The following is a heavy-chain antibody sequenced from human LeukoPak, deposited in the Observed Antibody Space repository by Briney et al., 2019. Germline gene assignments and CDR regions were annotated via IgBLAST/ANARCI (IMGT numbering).Heavy chain of an antibody. D-gene: IGHD6-13*01. Sequence: ASVKVSCKASGYTFTCYGISWVRQAPGQGLEWMGWISAYNGNTNYAQKLQGRVTMTTDTSTSTAYMELRSLRSDDTAVYYCARGGTAIAAAGTPKYNWFDPWGQGTLVTVSS. V-gene: IGHV1-18*01. CDR1: GYTFTCYG. CDR3: ARGGTAIAAAGTPKYNWFDP. CDR2: ISAYNGNT. J-gene: IGHJ5*02.